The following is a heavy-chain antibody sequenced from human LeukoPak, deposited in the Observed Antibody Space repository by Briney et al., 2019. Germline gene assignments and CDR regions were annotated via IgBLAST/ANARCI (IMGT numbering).Heavy chain of an antibody. CDR2: MNPNSGNT. D-gene: IGHD2-15*01. CDR3: AVVVAARYYYYYGMDV. Sequence: ASVKVSCKASGYTYTSYDINWVRQATGQGLEWMGWMNPNSGNTGYAQKFQGRVTMTRNTSISTAYMELSSLRSEDTAVYYCAVVVAARYYYYYGMDVWGQGTTVTVSS. CDR1: GYTYTSYD. J-gene: IGHJ6*02. V-gene: IGHV1-8*02.